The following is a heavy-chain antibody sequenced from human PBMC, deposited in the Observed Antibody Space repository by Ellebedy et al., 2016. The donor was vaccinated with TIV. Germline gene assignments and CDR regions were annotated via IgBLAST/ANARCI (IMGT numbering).Heavy chain of an antibody. J-gene: IGHJ4*02. CDR1: GFTVSSNY. Sequence: GGSLRLSCAASGFTVSSNYMSWVRQAPGKGLEWVSVIYVDGNAYYAASVKGRFTLSRHNSKNTLYLQMNSLTTEDTAVYYCAREGHGRDGFNWLDHWGQGTLVTVSS. CDR2: IYVDGNA. V-gene: IGHV3-53*04. CDR3: AREGHGRDGFNWLDH. D-gene: IGHD5-24*01.